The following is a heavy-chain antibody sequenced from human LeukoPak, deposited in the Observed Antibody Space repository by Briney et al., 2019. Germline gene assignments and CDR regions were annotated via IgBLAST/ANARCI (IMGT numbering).Heavy chain of an antibody. Sequence: ASVKVSCKASGYTFTSYGISWVRQAPGQGLEWMGWISAYNGNTNFAQKLQGRVTMTTDTSTSTAYMELRSLRSDDTAVYYCASSTTYYYDSSGYYLLDYWGQGTLVTVSS. D-gene: IGHD3-22*01. V-gene: IGHV1-18*01. CDR2: ISAYNGNT. CDR1: GYTFTSYG. CDR3: ASSTTYYYDSSGYYLLDY. J-gene: IGHJ4*02.